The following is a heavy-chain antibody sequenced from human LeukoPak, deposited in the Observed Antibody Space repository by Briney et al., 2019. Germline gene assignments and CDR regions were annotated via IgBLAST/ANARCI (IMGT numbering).Heavy chain of an antibody. V-gene: IGHV4-31*03. CDR1: GGNISSGGYY. J-gene: IGHJ4*02. CDR2: ISYSGNI. D-gene: IGHD3-10*01. Sequence: PSETLSLTCTVSGGNISSGGYYWSWIRQHPGKGLEWIGNISYSGNIYYNPSLKTRLTISVDTSQNQFCLNVSSVTAADTAVYYCARVDLNMVREVQDWGQGTLVTVSS. CDR3: ARVDLNMVREVQD.